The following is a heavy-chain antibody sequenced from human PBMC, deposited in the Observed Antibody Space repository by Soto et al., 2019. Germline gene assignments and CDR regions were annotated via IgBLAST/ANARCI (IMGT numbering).Heavy chain of an antibody. CDR1: GGSINTYY. J-gene: IGHJ4*02. CDR2: VYNSGST. V-gene: IGHV4-59*01. CDR3: ARGIVVLVGTVLPYFDY. Sequence: SETLSLTCTVSGGSINTYYWSWIRQPPGKGLEWVGHVYNSGSTNYNPSLKSRVTISVDTSKNQFSLKLSSVTAADTAVYFCARGIVVLVGTVLPYFDYWGQGTLVTVSS. D-gene: IGHD3-3*02.